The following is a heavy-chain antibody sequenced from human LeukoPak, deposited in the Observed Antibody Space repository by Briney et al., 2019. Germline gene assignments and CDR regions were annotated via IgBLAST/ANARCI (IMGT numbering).Heavy chain of an antibody. CDR3: ARVGSGCFDY. CDR2: IYYSGNT. Sequence: SETLSLTCTVSGGSISTYYWSWIRQPPGKGLEWTGYIYYSGNTNCNPSLKSRVTISVDTPKNQFSLKLSSVTAADTAVYYCARVGSGCFDYWGQGTLVTVSS. CDR1: GGSISTYY. V-gene: IGHV4-59*12. D-gene: IGHD6-19*01. J-gene: IGHJ4*02.